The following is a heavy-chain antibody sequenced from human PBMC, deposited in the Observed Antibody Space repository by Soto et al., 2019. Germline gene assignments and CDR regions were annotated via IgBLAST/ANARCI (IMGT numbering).Heavy chain of an antibody. CDR2: LSPYTGNT. J-gene: IGHJ6*02. CDR1: GYIFVNYG. Sequence: HVQLVQAGDEVKKPGASVKVSCKASGYIFVNYGIAWGRQAPGQGLEWMGWLSPYTGNTHSASKVQGRLTMTTDTSTSTAYMDLGSLTSDDTAVYYCVMVDNYVTPTPQDVWGQGPTVTVSS. D-gene: IGHD3-16*01. V-gene: IGHV1-18*01. CDR3: VMVDNYVTPTPQDV.